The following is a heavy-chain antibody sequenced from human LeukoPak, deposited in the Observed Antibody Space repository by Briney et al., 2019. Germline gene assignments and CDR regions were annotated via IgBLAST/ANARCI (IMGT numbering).Heavy chain of an antibody. Sequence: GGSLRLSCAASGFTFSSYWMSWVRQAPGKGLEWVANIKQDGSEKYYVDSVKGRFTISRDNAKNSLYLQMNSLRAEDTAVYYCASTFRGQWFDPWGQGTLVTVSS. V-gene: IGHV3-7*03. D-gene: IGHD3-10*01. CDR2: IKQDGSEK. CDR3: ASTFRGQWFDP. CDR1: GFTFSSYW. J-gene: IGHJ5*02.